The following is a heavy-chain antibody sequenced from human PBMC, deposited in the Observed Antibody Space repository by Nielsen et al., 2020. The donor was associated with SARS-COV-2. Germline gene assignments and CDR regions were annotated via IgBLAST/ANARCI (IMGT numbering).Heavy chain of an antibody. CDR3: AKDIVAATYYYYGMDV. J-gene: IGHJ6*02. D-gene: IGHD6-13*01. V-gene: IGHV3-7*03. CDR2: IKQDGSEK. CDR1: GFTFSSYW. Sequence: GESLKISCAASGFTFSSYWMSWVRQAPGKGLEWVANIKQDGSEKYYVDSVKGRFTISRDNAKNSLYLQMNSLRAEDTALYYCAKDIVAATYYYYGMDVWGQGTTVTVSS.